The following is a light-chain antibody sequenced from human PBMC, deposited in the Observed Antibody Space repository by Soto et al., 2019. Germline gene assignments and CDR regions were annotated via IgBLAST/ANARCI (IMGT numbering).Light chain of an antibody. Sequence: IQLTQSPSSLSSSVGDRVTITCRASQGISSYLAWYQQRPGKAPKLLIYAASTLQSGVPSRFRGRGSGTDFTLTISTLQPEDFGTYYCQQRSTYPLTFGGGTKVDIK. CDR2: AAS. CDR3: QQRSTYPLT. J-gene: IGKJ4*01. CDR1: QGISSY. V-gene: IGKV1-9*01.